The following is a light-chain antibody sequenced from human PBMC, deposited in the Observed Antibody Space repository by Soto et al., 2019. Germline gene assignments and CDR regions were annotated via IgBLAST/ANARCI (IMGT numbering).Light chain of an antibody. CDR3: QQYYSTPQT. CDR2: WGS. Sequence: DIVMTQSPDSLAVSLGERATINCKSSQSVLYSSNNKNYLAWYQQKPGQPPKLLIYWGSTRESGVPDRFSGSGSGTDFTLTISILQAEDVAVYYCQQYYSTPQTFGQGTKVEIK. CDR1: QSVLYSSNNKNY. J-gene: IGKJ1*01. V-gene: IGKV4-1*01.